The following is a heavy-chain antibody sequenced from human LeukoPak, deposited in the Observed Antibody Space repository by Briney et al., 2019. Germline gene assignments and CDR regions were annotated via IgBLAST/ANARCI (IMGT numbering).Heavy chain of an antibody. J-gene: IGHJ6*02. D-gene: IGHD3-16*01. Sequence: PGGSLRLSCAASGFTFNRYWMHWARQAPGKGLEWVASINHNGNVNYYVDSVKGRFTISRDNAKNSLYLQMSNLRAEDTAVYFCARGGGLDVWGQGATVTVSS. CDR1: GFTFNRYW. V-gene: IGHV3-7*03. CDR2: INHNGNVN. CDR3: ARGGGLDV.